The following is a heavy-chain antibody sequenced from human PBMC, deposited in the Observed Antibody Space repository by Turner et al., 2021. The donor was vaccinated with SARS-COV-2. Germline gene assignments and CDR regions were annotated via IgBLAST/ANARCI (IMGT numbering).Heavy chain of an antibody. V-gene: IGHV1-2*02. CDR3: TMGRDDLNMEV. D-gene: IGHD3-3*01. Sequence: VQLVHSGAEVKKAGASVQVSCKASGYTFTDHFLHGVRPAPGHGLEWMGFINPPSGATTYAQIFRDRVTFTRDTSISTAYMDLRNLTFGDTAIYYCTMGRDDLNMEVWGQGTTVTVSS. J-gene: IGHJ6*02. CDR2: INPPSGAT. CDR1: GYTFTDHF.